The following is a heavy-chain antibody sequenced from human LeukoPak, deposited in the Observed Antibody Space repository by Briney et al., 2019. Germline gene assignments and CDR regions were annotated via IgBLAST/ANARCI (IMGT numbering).Heavy chain of an antibody. J-gene: IGHJ4*02. CDR3: ATDTYYDFWSGYPHY. CDR1: GYTLTELS. Sequence: ASVKVSCKVSGYTLTELSMHWVRQAPGKGLEWMGGFDPEDGETIYAQKFQGRVTMTEDTSTDTAYMEPSSLRSEDTAVYYCATDTYYDFWSGYPHYWGQGTLVTVSS. V-gene: IGHV1-24*01. D-gene: IGHD3-3*01. CDR2: FDPEDGET.